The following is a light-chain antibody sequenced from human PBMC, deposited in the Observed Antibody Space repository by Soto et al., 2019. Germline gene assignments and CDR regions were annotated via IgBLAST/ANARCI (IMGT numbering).Light chain of an antibody. Sequence: TLFPATLSVSPGERATLSCMPSQSVRSNLAWYQQKPGQAPRLLIYGAFTRATGIPARFSGSGSGTEFTLTISSLLSEDFAVYFCQQYNDCPPNPFGQVTRLEIK. CDR2: GAF. J-gene: IGKJ5*01. CDR1: QSVRSN. V-gene: IGKV3-15*01. CDR3: QQYNDCPPNP.